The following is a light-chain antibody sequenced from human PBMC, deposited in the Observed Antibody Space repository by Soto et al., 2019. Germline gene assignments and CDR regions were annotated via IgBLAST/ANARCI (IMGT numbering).Light chain of an antibody. V-gene: IGLV2-14*01. J-gene: IGLJ1*01. CDR3: SSYTSSSTLVV. CDR2: DVS. CDR1: SSDVGGYDY. Sequence: QSVLTQAASVSGSPGQSTTISCTGTSSDVGGYDYVSWYQQHPGKAPKLMIYDVSNRPSGVSNRFSGSKSGNTASLTISGLQAEDEADYYCSSYTSSSTLVVFGTGTKVTVL.